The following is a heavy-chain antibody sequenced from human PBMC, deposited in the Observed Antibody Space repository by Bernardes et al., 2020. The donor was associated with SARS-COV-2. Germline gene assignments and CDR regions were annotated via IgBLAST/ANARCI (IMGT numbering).Heavy chain of an antibody. CDR2: ISNDGSIK. CDR1: GFTFSSSA. D-gene: IGHD1-26*01. CDR3: ARSGSHYSYY. Sequence: GGSLRLSCTASGFTFSSSAMHWVRQAPGKGPEWVAVISNDGSIKYYTDSVKGRFTISVDTSKNQFSLKLKSVTAADTAMYYCARSGSHYSYYWGQGTLVTVSS. V-gene: IGHV3-30-3*01. J-gene: IGHJ4*02.